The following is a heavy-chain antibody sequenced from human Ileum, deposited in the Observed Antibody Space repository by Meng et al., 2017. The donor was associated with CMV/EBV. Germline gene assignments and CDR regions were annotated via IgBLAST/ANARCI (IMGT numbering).Heavy chain of an antibody. CDR1: GYTFTGYY. J-gene: IGHJ6*02. CDR3: ARDREELEYLHYYYYGMDV. CDR2: INPSGGST. D-gene: IGHD2/OR15-2a*01. V-gene: IGHV1-46*01. Sequence: ASVKVSCKASGYTFTGYYIHWVRQAPGQGLEWMGIINPSGGSTSYAQKFQGRVTMTRDTSTSTVYMELSSLRSEDTAVYYCARDREELEYLHYYYYGMDVWGQGTTVTVSS.